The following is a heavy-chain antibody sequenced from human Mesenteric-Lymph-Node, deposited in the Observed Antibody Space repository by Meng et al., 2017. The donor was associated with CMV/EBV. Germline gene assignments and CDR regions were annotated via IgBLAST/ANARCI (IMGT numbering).Heavy chain of an antibody. D-gene: IGHD3-3*01. Sequence: CAASGFTFSNYNVGWVRQAPGKGLEWVSSISSSSSYIYYADSVKGRFTISRDNARNSLYLQVNSLRAEDTAVYYCARDGWSPGGFDVWGQGTTVTVSS. CDR3: ARDGWSPGGFDV. V-gene: IGHV3-21*01. J-gene: IGHJ6*02. CDR2: ISSSSSYI. CDR1: GFTFSNYN.